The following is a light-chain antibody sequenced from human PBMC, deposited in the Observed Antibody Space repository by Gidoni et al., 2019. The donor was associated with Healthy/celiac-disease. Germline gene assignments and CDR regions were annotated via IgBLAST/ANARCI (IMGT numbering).Light chain of an antibody. CDR3: QQRSNWPLVT. Sequence: ELVLTQSPATLSLSPGERATLSCRASQRVSSYLAWYQQKPGQAPRLLIYDASNRATCIPGRFSGRGSGTDFTLTISSLEPEDFAVYYCQQRSNWPLVTFGPGTKVDIK. J-gene: IGKJ3*01. CDR1: QRVSSY. CDR2: DAS. V-gene: IGKV3-11*01.